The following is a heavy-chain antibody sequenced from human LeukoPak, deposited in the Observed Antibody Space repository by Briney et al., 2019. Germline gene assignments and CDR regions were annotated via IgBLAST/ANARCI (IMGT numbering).Heavy chain of an antibody. V-gene: IGHV3-23*01. CDR1: GFTFSSYG. D-gene: IGHD2-2*02. J-gene: IGHJ6*03. CDR3: ASPGGVVPAAIWNYMDV. Sequence: PGGSLRLSCAASGFTFSSYGMSWVRQAPGKGLEWVSAISGSGGSTYYADSVKGRFTISRDNSKNTLYLQMNSLRAEDTAVYYYASPGGVVPAAIWNYMDVWGKGTTVTISS. CDR2: ISGSGGST.